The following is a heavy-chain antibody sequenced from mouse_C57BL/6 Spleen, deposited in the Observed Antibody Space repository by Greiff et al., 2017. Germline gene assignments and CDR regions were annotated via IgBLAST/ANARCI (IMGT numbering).Heavy chain of an antibody. V-gene: IGHV1-18*01. CDR2: INPNNGGT. Sequence: VQLQQSGPELVKPGASVKISCKASGYTFTDYNMDWVKQSHGKSLEWIGDINPNNGGTIYNQKFKGKATLTVDKSSSTAYMELRSLTSEDTAVYYCARDSYYSYAMDYWGQGTSVTVSS. CDR1: GYTFTDYN. D-gene: IGHD2-12*01. J-gene: IGHJ4*01. CDR3: ARDSYYSYAMDY.